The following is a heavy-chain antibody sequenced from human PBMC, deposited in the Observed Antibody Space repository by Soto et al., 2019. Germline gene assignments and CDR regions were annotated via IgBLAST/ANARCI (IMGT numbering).Heavy chain of an antibody. V-gene: IGHV3-33*01. CDR2: IWYDGSNK. CDR1: GFTFSSYG. D-gene: IGHD2-2*01. J-gene: IGHJ4*02. CDR3: ASLTYPIDY. Sequence: QVQLVESGGGVVQPGRSLRLSCAASGFTFSSYGMHWVRQAPGKGLEWVAVIWYDGSNKYYADSVKGRFTIFRDNSKNSLYLQMNSLRGEDTAVYYCASLTYPIDYWGQGTLVTVSS.